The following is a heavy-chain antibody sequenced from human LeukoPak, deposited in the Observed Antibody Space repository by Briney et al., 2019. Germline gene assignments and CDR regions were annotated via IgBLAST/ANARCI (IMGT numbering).Heavy chain of an antibody. CDR2: IKEDGSQT. D-gene: IGHD3-10*01. V-gene: IGHV3-7*01. CDR3: ARDRGWFAHDY. CDR1: GFTFSSSW. Sequence: SGGSLRLSCAASGFTFSSSWMSWVRQAPGKGLEWVANIKEDGSQTNYVDSVKGRFTISRDNAKNSLYMQLNSLRAEDTAVYYYARDRGWFAHDYWGQGTLVTVSS. J-gene: IGHJ4*02.